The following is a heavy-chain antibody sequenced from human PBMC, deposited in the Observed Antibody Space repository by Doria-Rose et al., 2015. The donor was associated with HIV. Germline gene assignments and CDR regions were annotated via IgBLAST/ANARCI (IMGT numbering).Heavy chain of an antibody. CDR3: ARDRRITTSSWYFFDY. CDR1: GFTFSDYY. V-gene: IGHV3-11*04. J-gene: IGHJ4*02. D-gene: IGHD6-13*01. Sequence: QEQLVQSGGGLVNPGLSLRLFCAASGFTFSDYYMSWIRHTPGKGLEWISYISSSDSTIYYADSVKGRFTISRDNAKNSLYLHMNSLRADDTAVYYCARDRRITTSSWYFFDYWGQGTLGNVSS. CDR2: ISSSDSTI.